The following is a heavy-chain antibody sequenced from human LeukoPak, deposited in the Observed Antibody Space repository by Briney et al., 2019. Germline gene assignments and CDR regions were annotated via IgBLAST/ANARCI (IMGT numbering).Heavy chain of an antibody. V-gene: IGHV4-4*09. CDR2: THTRGNT. CDR3: ARHSPYDSGGYYAQFDY. CDR1: GGSMSSYY. J-gene: IGHJ4*02. Sequence: SETLSLTCTVSGGSMSSYYWSWIRQPPGKGLEWIAYTHTRGNTNYNPSLKSRVTISLDTSNKQLSLKLSSVTAADTAVYYCARHSPYDSGGYYAQFDYWGQGILVTVSS. D-gene: IGHD3-22*01.